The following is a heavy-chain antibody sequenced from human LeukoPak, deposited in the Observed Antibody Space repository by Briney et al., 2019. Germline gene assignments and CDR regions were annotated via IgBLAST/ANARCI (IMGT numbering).Heavy chain of an antibody. CDR1: GFTFSNYW. V-gene: IGHV3-7*01. Sequence: GGSLRLSCVVSGFTFSNYWMTWVRQAPGKGLEWVANIKEDGSEKYYADSVEGRFTISRDNTENSLYLQMSSLSGEDTGVYYCVRKGTPRGFDYWGQGTLVTVSS. CDR2: IKEDGSEK. CDR3: VRKGTPRGFDY. J-gene: IGHJ4*02.